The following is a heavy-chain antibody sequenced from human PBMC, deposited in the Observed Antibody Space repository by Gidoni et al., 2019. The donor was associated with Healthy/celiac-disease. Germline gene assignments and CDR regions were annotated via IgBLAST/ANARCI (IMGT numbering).Heavy chain of an antibody. CDR1: GGSFSGYY. D-gene: IGHD6-13*01. CDR3: ARGGIAAAGTPFDY. Sequence: QVQLQQCGAGLLKPSETLSLTCAVYGGSFSGYYWIWIRQPPGKGLEWIGEINHSGSTNYNPSLKSRVTRSVDTSKSQFSLKLSSVTAADTAVYYCARGGIAAAGTPFDYWGQGTLVTVSS. CDR2: INHSGST. V-gene: IGHV4-34*01. J-gene: IGHJ4*02.